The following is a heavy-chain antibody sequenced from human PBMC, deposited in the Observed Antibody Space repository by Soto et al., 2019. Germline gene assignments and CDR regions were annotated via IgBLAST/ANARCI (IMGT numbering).Heavy chain of an antibody. D-gene: IGHD4-17*01. Sequence: QVQLVQSGAEVKKPGSSVKVSCKASGGTFSSYAISWVRQAPGQGLEWMGGIIPIFGTADYAQKFQGRVTITADESTSTGYMEVSSLRSEDTAVYSCAQTVTNHSDTGMDVWGQGTTVTVSS. CDR3: AQTVTNHSDTGMDV. CDR2: IIPIFGTA. J-gene: IGHJ6*02. CDR1: GGTFSSYA. V-gene: IGHV1-69*12.